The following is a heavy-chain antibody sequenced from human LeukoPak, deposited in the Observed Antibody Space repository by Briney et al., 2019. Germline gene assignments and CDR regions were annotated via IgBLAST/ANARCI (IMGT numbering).Heavy chain of an antibody. CDR2: ISAYNGNT. J-gene: IGHJ3*02. CDR3: ARFQDDSSGYSLRDAFDI. V-gene: IGHV1-18*01. D-gene: IGHD3-22*01. CDR1: GYTFTSYG. Sequence: ASVKVSCKASGYTFTSYGISWVRQAPGQGLEWMGWISAYNGNTNHAQKLQGRVTMTTDTSTSTAYMELRSLRSDDTAVYYCARFQDDSSGYSLRDAFDIWGQGTMVTVSS.